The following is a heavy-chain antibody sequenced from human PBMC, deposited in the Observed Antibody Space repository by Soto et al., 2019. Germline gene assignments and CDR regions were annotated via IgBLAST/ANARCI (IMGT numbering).Heavy chain of an antibody. J-gene: IGHJ6*02. CDR1: GDTGTSDS. CDR3: ARTNIRGNYFYSLDV. Sequence: SSTVSWKHSGDTGTSDSIHWVRQAPIQGLEWMGWINPNSGGTHYAQKFQGRVTMTGDTSLSTAYMELTSLRSDDTAVYYCARTNIRGNYFYSLDVWGQGNTVNVS. V-gene: IGHV1-2*02. CDR2: INPNSGGT. D-gene: IGHD3-16*01.